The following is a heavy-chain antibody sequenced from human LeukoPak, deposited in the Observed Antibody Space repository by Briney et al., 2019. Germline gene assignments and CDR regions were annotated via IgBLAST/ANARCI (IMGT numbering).Heavy chain of an antibody. CDR2: STHTGST. V-gene: IGHV4-34*01. D-gene: IGHD2-2*01. CDR1: GGSFSGHY. Sequence: PSETLSLTCAVYGGSFSGHYWTWIRQAPGKGLEWIGESTHTGSTNYNPSLKSRVTISVDTSKNQFSLKLTSVSAADTAVYHCARGRTGAAALGFWGPGTLVTVSS. J-gene: IGHJ4*02. CDR3: ARGRTGAAALGF.